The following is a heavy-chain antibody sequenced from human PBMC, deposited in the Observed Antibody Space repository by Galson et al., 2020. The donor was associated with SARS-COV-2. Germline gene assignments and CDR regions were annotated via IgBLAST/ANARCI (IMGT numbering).Heavy chain of an antibody. CDR2: IYGNDNR. CDR1: GFSLTTSDVA. Sequence: VSGPTLVKPTQTLTLTCTFSGFSLTTSDVAVGWIRQPPGRALECLTLIYGNDNRRDSPSLRTRLTITKDTSKNQVVLTMTNMDPVDTATYYCAHRRNSAFNYWGQGTLVTVSS. V-gene: IGHV2-5*01. CDR3: AHRRNSAFNY. D-gene: IGHD1-26*01. J-gene: IGHJ4*02.